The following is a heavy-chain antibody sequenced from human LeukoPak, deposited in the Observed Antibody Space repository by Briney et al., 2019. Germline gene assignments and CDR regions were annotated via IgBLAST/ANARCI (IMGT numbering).Heavy chain of an antibody. CDR1: GFTFSSHG. CDR2: ISGSGGRT. D-gene: IGHD3-22*01. J-gene: IGHJ4*02. V-gene: IGHV3-23*01. CDR3: AKAPPMIVAVEGY. Sequence: GGTLRLSCAASGFTFSSHGMNWVRQAPGKGLEWVSGISGSGGRTYYADSVKGRFTISRDNSNHMLYLQMNSLIAEDTAVYYCAKAPPMIVAVEGYWGQGTLVTVSS.